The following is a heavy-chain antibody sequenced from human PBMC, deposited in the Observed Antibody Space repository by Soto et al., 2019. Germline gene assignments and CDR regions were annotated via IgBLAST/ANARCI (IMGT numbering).Heavy chain of an antibody. CDR1: GFTFSSYA. CDR3: AKDSGYSWSSSSDY. J-gene: IGHJ4*02. CDR2: ISGSGGST. D-gene: IGHD6-6*01. V-gene: IGHV3-23*01. Sequence: EVQLLESGGGLVQPGGSLRLSCAASGFTFSSYAMSWVRQAPGKGLEWVSAISGSGGSTYYADSVKGRFTISRDNSQNTLYLQMNSLRAEDTAVYYCAKDSGYSWSSSSDYWGQGTLVTVSS.